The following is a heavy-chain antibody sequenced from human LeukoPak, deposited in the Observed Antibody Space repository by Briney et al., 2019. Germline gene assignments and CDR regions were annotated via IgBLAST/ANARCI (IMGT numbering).Heavy chain of an antibody. CDR2: ISGSGGST. V-gene: IGHV3-23*01. Sequence: AGGSLRLSCAASGFTFSSYAMSWVRQAPGKGLEWVSAISGSGGSTYYADSVKGRFSISRDNAKNSLYLQMNSLRAEDTAVYYCARETPRRGETRDGYRWGQGTLVTVSS. D-gene: IGHD5-24*01. J-gene: IGHJ4*02. CDR1: GFTFSSYA. CDR3: ARETPRRGETRDGYR.